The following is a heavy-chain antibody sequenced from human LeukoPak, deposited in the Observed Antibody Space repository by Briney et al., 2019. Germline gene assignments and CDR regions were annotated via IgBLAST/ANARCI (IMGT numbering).Heavy chain of an antibody. CDR1: GGSISSYY. J-gene: IGHJ5*02. CDR2: IYTSGST. V-gene: IGHV4-4*07. Sequence: PSETLSLTCTVSGGSISSYYWSWIRQPAGKGLEWIGRIYTSGSTNYNPSLKSRVTMSVDTSKNQFSLKLSSVTAADTAVYYCARDQFRCSSTSCYGKWNWFDPWGQGTLVTVSS. D-gene: IGHD2-2*01. CDR3: ARDQFRCSSTSCYGKWNWFDP.